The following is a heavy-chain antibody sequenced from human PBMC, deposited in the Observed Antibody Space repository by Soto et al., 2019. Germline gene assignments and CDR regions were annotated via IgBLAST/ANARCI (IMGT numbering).Heavy chain of an antibody. J-gene: IGHJ6*02. D-gene: IGHD2-8*01. CDR1: GFTFSSYA. Sequence: EMHLLESGGGLVQRGGSLRLSCAASGFTFSSYAMTWVRQAPGKGLEWVSSISSGSSYKDHADSVKGRFTISRDNARNSLYLQMNSLRVEDTAVYYCARGGVKKGGMDVWGQGTAVTVSS. CDR3: ARGGVKKGGMDV. CDR2: ISSGSSYK. V-gene: IGHV3-21*06.